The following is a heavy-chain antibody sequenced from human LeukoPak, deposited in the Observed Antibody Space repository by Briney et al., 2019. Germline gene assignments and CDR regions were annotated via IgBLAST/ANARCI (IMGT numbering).Heavy chain of an antibody. V-gene: IGHV4-59*01. Sequence: PSETLSLTCTVSGGSISSYYWNWIRQPPGKGLEWIGYIYYSGNTKYNPSLESRVTISVDTSKNQFSLKLRSVTAADTAVYYCARGMPQGWAHWFDPWGQGTLVTVSS. CDR2: IYYSGNT. CDR1: GGSISSYY. J-gene: IGHJ5*02. D-gene: IGHD1-26*01. CDR3: ARGMPQGWAHWFDP.